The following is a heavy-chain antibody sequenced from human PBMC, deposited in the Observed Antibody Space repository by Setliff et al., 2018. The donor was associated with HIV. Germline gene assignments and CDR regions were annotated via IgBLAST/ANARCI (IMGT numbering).Heavy chain of an antibody. D-gene: IGHD1-26*01. CDR2: IYTSGST. CDR3: ARHRDGGTYPLDY. Sequence: PSETLSLTCTVSGGSISSGSYYWSWIRQPAGKGLEWIGRIYTSGSTNYNPSLKSRVTMSVDTSKNQFSLKLSSVTAADTAVYYCARHRDGGTYPLDYWGQGTLVTVSS. V-gene: IGHV4-61*02. CDR1: GGSISSGSYY. J-gene: IGHJ4*02.